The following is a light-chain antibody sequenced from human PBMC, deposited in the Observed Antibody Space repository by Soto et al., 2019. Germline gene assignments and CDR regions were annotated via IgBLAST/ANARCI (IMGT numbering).Light chain of an antibody. CDR3: QQRNVWPPIT. J-gene: IGKJ5*01. CDR2: DST. CDR1: QSIHTS. V-gene: IGKV3-11*01. Sequence: EIVCTQSPSTLSLSPGARAPLSCRASQSIHTSLAWYQQKSGKPPRLVIYDSTLRANGVPDRFGGNRSGTEFSLTIDRLETEDFAVYDCQQRNVWPPITFGQGTRLEIK.